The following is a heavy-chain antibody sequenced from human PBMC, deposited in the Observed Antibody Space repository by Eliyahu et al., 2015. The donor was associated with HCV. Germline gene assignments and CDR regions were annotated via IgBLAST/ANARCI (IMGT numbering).Heavy chain of an antibody. CDR1: GGSISSGSYY. CDR2: IYTSGST. CDR3: ARGSSGWLDYFDY. V-gene: IGHV4-61*02. D-gene: IGHD6-19*01. Sequence: QVQLQESGPGLVKPSQTLSLTCTVXGGSISSGSYYWSWIRQPAGKGLEWIGRIYTSGSTNYNPSLKSRVTISVDTSKNQFSLKLSSVTAADTAVYYCARGSSGWLDYFDYWGQGTLVTVSS. J-gene: IGHJ4*02.